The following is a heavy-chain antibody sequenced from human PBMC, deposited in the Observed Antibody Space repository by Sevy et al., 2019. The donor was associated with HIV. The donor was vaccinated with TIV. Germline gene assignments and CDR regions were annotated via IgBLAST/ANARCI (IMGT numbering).Heavy chain of an antibody. CDR1: GGSITSLY. CDR3: AGATAWGRGYS. J-gene: IGHJ4*02. CDR2: IYYNGHI. D-gene: IGHD2-21*02. V-gene: IGHV4-59*08. Sequence: SENLSLTCTVSGGSITSLYWNWIRQPPGKGLEWIANIYYNGHINYNPSLKSRVTFSLDTSKNQFSLRLSSVTAADTAMFYCAGATAWGRGYSWGQGTLVTVSS.